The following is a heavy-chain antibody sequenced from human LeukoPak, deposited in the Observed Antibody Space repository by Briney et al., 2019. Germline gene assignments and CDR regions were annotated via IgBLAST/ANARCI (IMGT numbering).Heavy chain of an antibody. D-gene: IGHD2-2*01. V-gene: IGHV4-34*01. CDR1: GGSFSGYY. CDR3: ARRRLPAATGSPLDY. CDR2: INHSGST. J-gene: IGHJ4*02. Sequence: SETLSLTCAVYGGSFSGYYWSWIRQPPGKGLEWIGEINHSGSTNYNPSLKSRVTISVDTSKNQFSLKLSSVTAADTAVYYCARRRLPAATGSPLDYWGQGTLVTVFS.